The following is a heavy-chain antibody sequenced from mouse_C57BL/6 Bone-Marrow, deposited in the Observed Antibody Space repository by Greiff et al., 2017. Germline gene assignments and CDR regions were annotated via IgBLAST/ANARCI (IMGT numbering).Heavy chain of an antibody. Sequence: QVQLQQSGAELVRPGTSVQMSCKASGYTFTNYWIGWAKQRPGHGLECIGDIYPGGGYTNYNEKFKGKATLTADKSSSTAYMQFSSLTSEDSAIYYCARKGRGARDYGGQGTSVTVAS. CDR3: ARKGRGARDY. D-gene: IGHD3-3*01. V-gene: IGHV1-63*01. CDR2: IYPGGGYT. J-gene: IGHJ4*01. CDR1: GYTFTNYW.